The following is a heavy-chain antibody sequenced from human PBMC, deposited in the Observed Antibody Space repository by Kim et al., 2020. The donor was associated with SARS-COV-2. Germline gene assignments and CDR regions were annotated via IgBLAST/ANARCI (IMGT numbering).Heavy chain of an antibody. D-gene: IGHD2-2*01. Sequence: GGSLRLSCAASGFTFSSYRMHWVRQAPGKGLEWVAVISYDGSNKYYADSVKGRFTISRDNSKNTLYLQMNSLRAEDTAVYYCAIIPSQDIVVVPAANSYYGMDVWGQGTTVTVSS. CDR2: ISYDGSNK. CDR1: GFTFSSYR. J-gene: IGHJ6*02. CDR3: AIIPSQDIVVVPAANSYYGMDV. V-gene: IGHV3-30*03.